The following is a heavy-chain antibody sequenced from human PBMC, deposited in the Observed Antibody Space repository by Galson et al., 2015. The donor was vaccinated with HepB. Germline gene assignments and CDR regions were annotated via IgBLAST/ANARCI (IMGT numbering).Heavy chain of an antibody. Sequence: SLRLSCAASGLTFSSYSMNWVRQAPGKGLEWVSYISSSSSTIYYADSVKGRFTISRDNAKNSLYLQMNSLRAEDTAVYYCVVAAQGRYYYYGIDVWGQGTTVTVSS. CDR3: VVAAQGRYYYYGIDV. D-gene: IGHD2-15*01. J-gene: IGHJ6*02. V-gene: IGHV3-48*04. CDR1: GLTFSSYS. CDR2: ISSSSSTI.